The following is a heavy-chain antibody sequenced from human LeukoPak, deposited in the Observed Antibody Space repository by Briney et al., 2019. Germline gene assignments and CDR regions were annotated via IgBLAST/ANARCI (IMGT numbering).Heavy chain of an antibody. CDR2: INPSGGST. V-gene: IGHV1-46*01. CDR3: ARDSSGYYTGAAFDI. J-gene: IGHJ3*02. Sequence: ASVKVSCKASGYTFTSYYMHWVRQAPGQGLEWMGIINPSGGSTSYAQKFQGRVTMTRDTSTSTVYMELSSLRSEDTAVYYCARDSSGYYTGAAFDIWGQGTMVTVSS. CDR1: GYTFTSYY. D-gene: IGHD3-22*01.